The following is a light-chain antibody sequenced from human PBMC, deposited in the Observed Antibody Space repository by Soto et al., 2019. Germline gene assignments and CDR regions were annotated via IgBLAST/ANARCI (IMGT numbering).Light chain of an antibody. CDR3: QQYNDWPRT. Sequence: VMPQSPVTLSVSPGERATLSCRASQSIRSHLAWYQQRPGQAPSLLIFGASTRATGVPARFSGSESGTEFTLTINSLQSEDVAVYFCQQYNDWPRTFGGGTKVDIK. CDR2: GAS. V-gene: IGKV3-15*01. CDR1: QSIRSH. J-gene: IGKJ4*01.